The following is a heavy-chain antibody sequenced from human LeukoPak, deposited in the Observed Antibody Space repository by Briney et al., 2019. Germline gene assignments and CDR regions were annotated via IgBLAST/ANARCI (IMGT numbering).Heavy chain of an antibody. CDR1: GFTFSSYS. J-gene: IGHJ6*02. V-gene: IGHV3-NL1*01. D-gene: IGHD5-12*01. CDR2: ISGSGSST. Sequence: GSLRLSCAASGFTFSSYSMNWVRQAPGKGLEWVSAISGSGSSTYYADSVKGRFTISRDNSKNTLYLQMNSLRAEDTAVYYCARDRVAQMAYYYYYGMDVWGQGTTVTVSS. CDR3: ARDRVAQMAYYYYYGMDV.